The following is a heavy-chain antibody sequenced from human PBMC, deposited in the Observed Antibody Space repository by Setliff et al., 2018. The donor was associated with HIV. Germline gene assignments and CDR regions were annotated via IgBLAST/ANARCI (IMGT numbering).Heavy chain of an antibody. D-gene: IGHD3-10*01. Sequence: ASVKVSCKASGHSFTTYFLHWVRQAPGQGLEWMGMINPSGGGPSYAQRFQGRVTMTRDTSTSTVFMDLNSLRAEDTAFYYCSKEKFTFTVVRGVIDSWGQGTLVTVSS. J-gene: IGHJ4*02. CDR1: GHSFTTYF. CDR2: INPSGGGP. CDR3: SKEKFTFTVVRGVIDS. V-gene: IGHV1-46*01.